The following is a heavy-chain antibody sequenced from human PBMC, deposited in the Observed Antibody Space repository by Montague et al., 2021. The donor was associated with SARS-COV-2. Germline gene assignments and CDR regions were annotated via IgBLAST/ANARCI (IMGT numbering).Heavy chain of an antibody. J-gene: IGHJ3*02. CDR3: ARRGRKLLPVATTIGGFDI. V-gene: IGHV4-39*02. CDR1: GGSISSSTHY. Sequence: SETLSLTCTFSGGSISSSTHYQDWIPQPSGTVLELIGMIYDSGSTXYNPSLKSRVTISVDTSKNHFSLKLSSVTAADTAVYYCARRGRKLLPVATTIGGFDIWGQGTMVTVSS. CDR2: IYDSGST. D-gene: IGHD5-12*01.